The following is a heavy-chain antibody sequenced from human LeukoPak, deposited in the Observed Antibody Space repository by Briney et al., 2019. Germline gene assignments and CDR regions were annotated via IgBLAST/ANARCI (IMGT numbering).Heavy chain of an antibody. V-gene: IGHV3-30*18. J-gene: IGHJ1*01. CDR1: GFTFSSYG. D-gene: IGHD3-9*01. Sequence: GGSLRLSCAASGFTFSSYGMHWVRQAPGKGLEWVAVISYDGNNKYYADSVKGRFTFSRDNSKNTLYLQMNSLRAEDAAVYYCAKGGLRYFDWSSPLDHWGQGTLVTVSS. CDR2: ISYDGNNK. CDR3: AKGGLRYFDWSSPLDH.